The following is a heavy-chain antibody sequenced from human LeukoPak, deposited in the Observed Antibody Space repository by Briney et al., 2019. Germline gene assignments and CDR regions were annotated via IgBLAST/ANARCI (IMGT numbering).Heavy chain of an antibody. CDR3: AREGGRSHTYYVDF. Sequence: GGALRDSCVASGFTFSSYGMHWVRPAPGKGLEWVAVICYGGSCKYYAGSVRGRLPIPRENSKNTLYLQINSLRAEDTAVYYCAREGGRSHTYYVDFWGQGTLVTVPS. CDR2: ICYGGSCK. CDR1: GFTFSSYG. J-gene: IGHJ4*02. V-gene: IGHV3-33*01.